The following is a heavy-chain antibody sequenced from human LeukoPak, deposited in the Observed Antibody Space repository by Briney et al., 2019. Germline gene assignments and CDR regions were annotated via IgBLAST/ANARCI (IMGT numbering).Heavy chain of an antibody. V-gene: IGHV4-31*03. CDR2: IYYSGST. J-gene: IGHJ5*02. Sequence: SETLFLTCTVSGGSISSGGYYWSWIRQHPGKGLEWIGYIYYSGSTYYNPSLKSRVTISVDTSKNQFSLKLSSVTAADTAVYYCARGEITMVRGVPNWFDPWGQGTLVTVSS. CDR3: ARGEITMVRGVPNWFDP. D-gene: IGHD3-10*01. CDR1: GGSISSGGYY.